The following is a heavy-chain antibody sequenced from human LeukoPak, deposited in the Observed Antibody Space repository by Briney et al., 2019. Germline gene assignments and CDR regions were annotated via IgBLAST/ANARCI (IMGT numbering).Heavy chain of an antibody. CDR3: ARGLSSSWYWFDT. V-gene: IGHV4-61*02. J-gene: IGHJ5*02. D-gene: IGHD6-13*01. Sequence: PSETLSLTCTVSGGSISSESYYWSWIRQPAVKALEWIGRINTSGNINYNPSLKSRVTLSVDTSNNQFSLKLSSLTAADTAVYYCARGLSSSWYWFDTWGQGTLVTVSS. CDR1: GGSISSESYY. CDR2: INTSGNI.